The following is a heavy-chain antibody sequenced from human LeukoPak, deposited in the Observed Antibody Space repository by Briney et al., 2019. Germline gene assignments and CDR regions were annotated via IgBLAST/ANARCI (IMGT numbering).Heavy chain of an antibody. CDR2: INPNSGGT. D-gene: IGHD3-3*01. CDR3: ARPYDFWSGTGWFDP. J-gene: IGHJ5*02. V-gene: IGHV1-2*02. Sequence: ASVKVSCKASGYTFTGYYMHWVRQAPGQGLEWMGWINPNSGGTNYAQKFQGRVTMTRDTSISTAYMELSRLRSDDTAVYYCARPYDFWSGTGWFDPWGQGTQVTVSS. CDR1: GYTFTGYY.